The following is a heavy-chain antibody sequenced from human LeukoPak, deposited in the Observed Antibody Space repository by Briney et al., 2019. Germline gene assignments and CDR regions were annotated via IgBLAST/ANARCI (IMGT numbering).Heavy chain of an antibody. CDR2: LNPNSGDT. CDR1: GYIFTGYF. D-gene: IGHD3-22*01. J-gene: IGHJ4*02. V-gene: IGHV1-2*02. CDR3: ARDERYDSSGYPFDY. Sequence: ASVKVSCKASGYIFTGYFMHWVRQAPGQGLEWMGWLNPNSGDTNYAQKFQGRVTMTRDTPISTAYMELSRLRSDDTAVYYCARDERYDSSGYPFDYWGQGTLVSVSS.